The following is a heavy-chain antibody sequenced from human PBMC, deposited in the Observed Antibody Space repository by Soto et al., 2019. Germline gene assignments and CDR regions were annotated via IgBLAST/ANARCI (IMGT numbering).Heavy chain of an antibody. J-gene: IGHJ5*02. CDR1: GGSISSYY. CDR3: ARDDSSSWNNWFDP. CDR2: IYTSGST. V-gene: IGHV4-4*07. D-gene: IGHD6-13*01. Sequence: PSETLSLTCTVSGGSISSYYWSWIRQPAGKGLEWIGRIYTSGSTNYNPSLKSRVTMSVDTSKNQFSLKLSSVTAADTAVYYCARDDSSSWNNWFDPWGQGTLVTVSS.